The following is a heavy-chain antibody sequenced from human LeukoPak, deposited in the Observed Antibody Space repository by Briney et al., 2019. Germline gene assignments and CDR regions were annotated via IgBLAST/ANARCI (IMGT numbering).Heavy chain of an antibody. V-gene: IGHV4-4*09. J-gene: IGHJ6*03. CDR1: GGSFDSKY. D-gene: IGHD1-1*01. Sequence: SETRSLTCSVSGGSFDSKYWSWIRQPPGKGLEWIGYSYTSGSTNSNPSLRSRVAISIDTSKYQFSLKVHSVTAADTAVYYCATYIRNVHYYMDVWGKGTTVIVSS. CDR2: SYTSGST. CDR3: ATYIRNVHYYMDV.